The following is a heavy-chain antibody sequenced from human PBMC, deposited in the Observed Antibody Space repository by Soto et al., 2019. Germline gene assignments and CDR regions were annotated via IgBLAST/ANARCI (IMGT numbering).Heavy chain of an antibody. D-gene: IGHD3-3*01. V-gene: IGHV3-15*07. CDR2: IKSKTDGGTT. J-gene: IGHJ4*02. CDR1: GFTFSNAW. Sequence: EVQLVESGGGLVKPGGSLRLSCAASGFTFSNAWMNWVRQAPGKGLEWVGRIKSKTDGGTTDYAAPVKGRFTISRDDSKNTLYLQMNSLKTDDTAVYYCTTDRHGRNYDFWSGYDPFDYWGQGTLVTVSS. CDR3: TTDRHGRNYDFWSGYDPFDY.